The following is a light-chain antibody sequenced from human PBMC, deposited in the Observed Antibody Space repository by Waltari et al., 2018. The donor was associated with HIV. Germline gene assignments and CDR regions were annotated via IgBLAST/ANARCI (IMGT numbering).Light chain of an antibody. J-gene: IGKJ1*01. CDR2: GAF. CDR3: QHYNNWPWT. Sequence: EKVMTQSPATLSVSPGERATLSCRASQSVSSNVAWYQQKPGQAPRLLIYGAFTRATGIPARFSASGSGTEFTLTISSLQSEDFAVYYCQHYNNWPWTFGQGTKVATK. CDR1: QSVSSN. V-gene: IGKV3-15*01.